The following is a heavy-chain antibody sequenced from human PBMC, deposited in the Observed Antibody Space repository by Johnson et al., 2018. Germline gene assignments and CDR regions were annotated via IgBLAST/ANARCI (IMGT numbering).Heavy chain of an antibody. J-gene: IGHJ6*01. CDR1: GFTFRIYD. Sequence: VQLVQSGGGLVQHGGSIRLSCSGSGFTFRIYDMSWVRQAPGKGLEWVAAMSGSGGSTYYADSVKGRFTIARDNSEKTLDLYIDNLRAEDTAIYYCASQKESRPIWGQGTTVTVSS. D-gene: IGHD6-6*01. CDR3: ASQKESRPI. CDR2: MSGSGGST. V-gene: IGHV3-23*04.